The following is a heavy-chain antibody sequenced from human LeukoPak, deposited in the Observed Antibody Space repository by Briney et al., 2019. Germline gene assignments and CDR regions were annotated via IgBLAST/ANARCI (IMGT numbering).Heavy chain of an antibody. D-gene: IGHD3-22*01. V-gene: IGHV1-2*02. CDR1: GYTFTSYG. CDR2: INPNSGGT. CDR3: ASDSSGNITGDAFDI. J-gene: IGHJ3*02. Sequence: ASVKVSCKASGYTFTSYGISWVRQAPGQGLEWMGWINPNSGGTNYAQKFQGRVTMTRDTSISTAYMELSRLRSDDTAVYYCASDSSGNITGDAFDIWGQGTMVTVSS.